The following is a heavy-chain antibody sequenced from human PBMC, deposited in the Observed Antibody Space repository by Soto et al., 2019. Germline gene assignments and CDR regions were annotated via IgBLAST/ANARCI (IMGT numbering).Heavy chain of an antibody. V-gene: IGHV3-66*01. Sequence: EVQLVESGGGLVQPGGSLRLSCAASGFTVSSNYMSWVRQAPGKGLEWVSVIYSGGSTYYADSVKGRFTISRDKFKNTLYLQMNRLRAEDTAVYYCAREVGVVVTATGLGYWGQGTLVTVSS. D-gene: IGHD2-21*02. CDR2: IYSGGST. CDR1: GFTVSSNY. CDR3: AREVGVVVTATGLGY. J-gene: IGHJ4*02.